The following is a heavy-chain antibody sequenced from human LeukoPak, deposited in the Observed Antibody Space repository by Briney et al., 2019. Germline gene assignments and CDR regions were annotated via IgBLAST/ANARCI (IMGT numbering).Heavy chain of an antibody. CDR1: GFTFSSYS. Sequence: GGSLRLSCAASGFTFSSYSMNWVRQAPGKGLEWVSSISSSSSYIYYADSVKGRFTISRDNAKNSLYLQMNSLRAEDTAVYYCARVKGEGGYDVTDYWGQGTLVTVSS. J-gene: IGHJ4*02. CDR3: ARVKGEGGYDVTDY. V-gene: IGHV3-21*03. D-gene: IGHD5-12*01. CDR2: ISSSSSYI.